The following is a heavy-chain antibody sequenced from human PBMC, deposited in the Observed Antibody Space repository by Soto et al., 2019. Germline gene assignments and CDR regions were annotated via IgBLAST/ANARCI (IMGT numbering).Heavy chain of an antibody. Sequence: GSLRLSCAASGXPFSSYSLTWVRQTPGKGLEWVSSISGSGSNTYYADSVSGLFTVSRDNSNNTLYLQMNNLRVEDTGVYYCAKGDSYSTGNWFDPWGQGTLVTVSS. V-gene: IGHV3-23*01. CDR2: ISGSGSNT. J-gene: IGHJ5*02. CDR1: GXPFSSYS. CDR3: AKGDSYSTGNWFDP. D-gene: IGHD2-21*02.